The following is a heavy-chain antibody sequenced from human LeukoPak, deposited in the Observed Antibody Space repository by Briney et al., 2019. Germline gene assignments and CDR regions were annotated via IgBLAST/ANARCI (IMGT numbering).Heavy chain of an antibody. CDR3: ARHIYNWNDGLDH. CDR2: INQSGST. D-gene: IGHD1-20*01. Sequence: SETLSLTCAVYGGSFSGYYWSWIRQPPGQGLEWIGEINQSGSTNYNPSLERRVTMSVDTSKNQFSLKLSSVTAADTAVYFCARHIYNWNDGLDHWGQGTLVTVSS. CDR1: GGSFSGYY. J-gene: IGHJ4*02. V-gene: IGHV4-34*01.